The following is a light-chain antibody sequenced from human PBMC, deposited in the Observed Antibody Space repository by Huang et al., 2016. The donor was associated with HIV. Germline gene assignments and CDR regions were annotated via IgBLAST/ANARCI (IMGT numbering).Light chain of an antibody. CDR1: QSLLHSDGNNY. CDR2: LGS. J-gene: IGKJ2*01. CDR3: MQGLRTPRT. Sequence: DVVMTQSPLSLPVTPGEPASISCRSSQSLLHSDGNNYFYGYLQKPGHASQLLIYLGSNRASGVPERFSGSGSGTDFTLKISRVEAEDVGVYYCMQGLRTPRTFGQGTRLEIK. V-gene: IGKV2-28*01.